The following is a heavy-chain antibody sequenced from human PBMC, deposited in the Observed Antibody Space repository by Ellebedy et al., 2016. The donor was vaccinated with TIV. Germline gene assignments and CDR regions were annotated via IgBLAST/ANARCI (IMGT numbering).Heavy chain of an antibody. D-gene: IGHD3-10*02. CDR1: GYTFTSFG. Sequence: ASVKVSXXASGYTFTSFGLSWVRQAPGQGLEWMGWISAYNGDINYAQNFQGRVAMTTDTATSTVYVDLRSLRSDDTAVYYCARVYVDVVIGYHYFYMDIWGKGTTVTVSS. CDR3: ARVYVDVVIGYHYFYMDI. V-gene: IGHV1-18*01. CDR2: ISAYNGDI. J-gene: IGHJ6*03.